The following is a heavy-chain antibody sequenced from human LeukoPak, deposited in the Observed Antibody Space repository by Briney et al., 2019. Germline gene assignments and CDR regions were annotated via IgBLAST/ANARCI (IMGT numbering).Heavy chain of an antibody. CDR3: AKGAAAGKVDWFDP. V-gene: IGHV3-23*01. D-gene: IGHD6-13*01. Sequence: GGSLRLSCAATGFTFSNFAMMWVRQAPGTGLQWVSTITGYGATFYADSVRGRFTIFRDTSMNTLFLQMNSLGAEDTAVHYCAKGAAAGKVDWFDPWGQGTLVTVSS. J-gene: IGHJ5*02. CDR1: GFTFSNFA. CDR2: ITGYGAT.